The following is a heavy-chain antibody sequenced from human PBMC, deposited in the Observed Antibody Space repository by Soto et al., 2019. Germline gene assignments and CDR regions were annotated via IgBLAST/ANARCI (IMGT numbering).Heavy chain of an antibody. CDR2: ISGSGGST. CDR3: AKDQEYYDILTGYYYYYYYGMAV. CDR1: GFTFSSYA. V-gene: IGHV3-23*01. J-gene: IGHJ6*02. Sequence: GGSLRLSCAASGFTFSSYAMSWVRQAPGKGLEWVSAISGSGGSTYYADSVKGRFTISRDNSKNTLYLQMNSLRAEDTAVYYCAKDQEYYDILTGYYYYYYYGMAVWGQGTTVTVSS. D-gene: IGHD3-9*01.